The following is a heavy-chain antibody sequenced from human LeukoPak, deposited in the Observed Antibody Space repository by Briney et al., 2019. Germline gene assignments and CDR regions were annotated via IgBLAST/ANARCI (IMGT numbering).Heavy chain of an antibody. J-gene: IGHJ5*02. CDR3: ARGQRAHLGSSWENWFDP. CDR1: GYTFTSYD. CDR2: MNPNSGNT. D-gene: IGHD6-13*01. Sequence: ASVKVSCKASGYTFTSYDINWVRQATGQGLEWMGWMNPNSGNTGYAQKFQGRVTMTRNTSISTAYMELSSLRFEDTAVYYCARGQRAHLGSSWENWFDPWGQGTLVTVSS. V-gene: IGHV1-8*01.